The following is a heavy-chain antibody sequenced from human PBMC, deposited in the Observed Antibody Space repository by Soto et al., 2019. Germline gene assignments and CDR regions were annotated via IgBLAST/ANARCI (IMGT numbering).Heavy chain of an antibody. J-gene: IGHJ6*02. CDR1: GYTFTSYG. Sequence: QVQLVQSGAEVKKPGASVKVSCKASGYTFTSYGISWVRQAPGQGLEWMGWISAYNGNTNYAQKIQGRVTMTTDTSTSKAYLELRSLRSDDTAVYYCARDRGVYGMDVWGQGTTVTVSS. V-gene: IGHV1-18*01. CDR2: ISAYNGNT. CDR3: ARDRGVYGMDV.